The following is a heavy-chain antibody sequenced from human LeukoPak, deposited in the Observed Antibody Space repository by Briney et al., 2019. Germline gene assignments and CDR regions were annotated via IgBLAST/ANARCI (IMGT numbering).Heavy chain of an antibody. J-gene: IGHJ4*02. CDR2: IIPIFGTA. Sequence: ASVKVSCKASGGTFSSYAISWVRQAPGQGLEWMGGIIPIFGTANYAQKFQGRVTITADESTSTAYMGLSSLRSEDTAVYYCARVGRGNWNFMLFDYWGQGTLVTVSS. CDR3: ARVGRGNWNFMLFDY. D-gene: IGHD1-7*01. V-gene: IGHV1-69*13. CDR1: GGTFSSYA.